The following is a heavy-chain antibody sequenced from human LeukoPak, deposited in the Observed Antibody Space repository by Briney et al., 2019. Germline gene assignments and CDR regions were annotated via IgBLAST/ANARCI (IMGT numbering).Heavy chain of an antibody. CDR1: GFTFSSYW. CDR3: ARQWRELQLGY. D-gene: IGHD1-26*01. CDR2: INQDGSEK. V-gene: IGHV3-7*01. J-gene: IGHJ4*02. Sequence: GGSLRLSCAASGFTFSSYWMSWVRQAPGKGLEWVANINQDGSEKYYVDSVKGRFTISRDNAKNSLYLQMNSLRAEDTAVYYCARQWRELQLGYWGQGTLVTVSS.